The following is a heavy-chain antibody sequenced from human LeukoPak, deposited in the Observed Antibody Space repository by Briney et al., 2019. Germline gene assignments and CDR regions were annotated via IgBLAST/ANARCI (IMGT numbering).Heavy chain of an antibody. J-gene: IGHJ3*02. CDR2: IYYSGTT. CDR3: ARYRDSGGRLAFDI. V-gene: IGHV4-59*06. Sequence: SETLSLTCTVSGGSISSYYWSWIRQPPGKGLEWTGYIYYSGTTYYNPSLESRVTMSVDTSKNLFSLKLSSVTATDTAVYYCARYRDSGGRLAFDIWGQGTMVIVSS. D-gene: IGHD2-15*01. CDR1: GGSISSYY.